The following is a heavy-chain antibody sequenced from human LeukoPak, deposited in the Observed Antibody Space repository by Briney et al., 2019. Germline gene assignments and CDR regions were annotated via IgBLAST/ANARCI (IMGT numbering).Heavy chain of an antibody. V-gene: IGHV1-8*01. CDR2: MNPNSGNT. Sequence: ASVKVSCKASGYTFTSYDINWVRQATGQGLEWVGWMNPNSGNTGYAQKFQGRVTMTRNTSISTAYMELSSLRSEDTAVYYCARTRNDYGGKVVDYWGQGTLVTVSS. CDR3: ARTRNDYGGKVVDY. D-gene: IGHD4-23*01. J-gene: IGHJ4*02. CDR1: GYTFTSYD.